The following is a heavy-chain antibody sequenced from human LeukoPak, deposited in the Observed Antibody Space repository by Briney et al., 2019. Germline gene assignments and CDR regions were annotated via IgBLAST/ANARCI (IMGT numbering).Heavy chain of an antibody. CDR1: GGSINNYY. CDR2: IYTRGST. CDR3: ARVVEMAFDY. V-gene: IGHV4-4*07. D-gene: IGHD5-24*01. Sequence: SSETLSLTCTVSGGSINNYYWSWIRQPAGKGLEWIGRIYTRGSTNYNPSLKSRVTMSVDTSKNQFSLKLSSVTAADTAVYYCARVVEMAFDYWGQGTLVTVSS. J-gene: IGHJ4*02.